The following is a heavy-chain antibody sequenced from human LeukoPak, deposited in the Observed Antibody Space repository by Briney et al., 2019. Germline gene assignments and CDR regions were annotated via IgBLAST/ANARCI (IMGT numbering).Heavy chain of an antibody. CDR1: GYTFSTYP. D-gene: IGHD3-22*01. CDR3: ARGTRYDSSGYYLA. CDR2: INPNSGGT. V-gene: IGHV1-2*06. J-gene: IGHJ5*02. Sequence: ASVKVSCKASGYTFSTYPINWVRQAPGQGLEWMGRINPNSGGTNYAQKFQGRVTMTRDTSISTAYMELSRLRSDDTAVYYCARGTRYDSSGYYLAWGQGTLVTVSS.